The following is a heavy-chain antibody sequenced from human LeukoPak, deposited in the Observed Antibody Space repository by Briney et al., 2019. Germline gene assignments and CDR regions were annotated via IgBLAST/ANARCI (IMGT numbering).Heavy chain of an antibody. Sequence: GGSLRLSCAASGFTVSSNYMSWVRQAPGKGLEWVSVIYRGDGTYYADSVRGRFTISRDNSKNTLYLQMNSLRAEDTAVYYCAKNPGSSWYIEVNWFDPWGQGTLVTVSS. V-gene: IGHV3-66*02. J-gene: IGHJ5*02. D-gene: IGHD6-13*01. CDR2: IYRGDGT. CDR1: GFTVSSNY. CDR3: AKNPGSSWYIEVNWFDP.